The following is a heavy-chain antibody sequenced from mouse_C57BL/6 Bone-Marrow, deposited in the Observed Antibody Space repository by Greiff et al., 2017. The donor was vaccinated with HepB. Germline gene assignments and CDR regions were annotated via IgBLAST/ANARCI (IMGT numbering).Heavy chain of an antibody. D-gene: IGHD2-12*01. CDR3: ARSRGIYGVTTRFYYFDY. CDR2: IGPGSGST. Sequence: QVQLQQSGAELVKPGASVKISCKASGYTFTDYYINWVKQRPGQGLEWIGKIGPGSGSTYYNEKFKGKATLTADKSSSTAYMQLSSLTSEDAAVYFCARSRGIYGVTTRFYYFDYWGQGTTLTVSS. CDR1: GYTFTDYY. J-gene: IGHJ2*01. V-gene: IGHV1-77*01.